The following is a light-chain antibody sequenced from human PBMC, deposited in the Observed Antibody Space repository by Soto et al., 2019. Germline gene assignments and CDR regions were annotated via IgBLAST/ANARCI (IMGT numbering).Light chain of an antibody. CDR3: SSYTRSDTWV. Sequence: QSVLTQPASVSGSPGQSITISCTGTSSDVGGYKYVSWYQQNPGKAPKLMIYEVSNRPSGVSHRFSGSKFGNTASLTISGLQAEDEADYYCSSYTRSDTWVFGGGTKLTVL. CDR1: SSDVGGYKY. V-gene: IGLV2-14*01. CDR2: EVS. J-gene: IGLJ3*02.